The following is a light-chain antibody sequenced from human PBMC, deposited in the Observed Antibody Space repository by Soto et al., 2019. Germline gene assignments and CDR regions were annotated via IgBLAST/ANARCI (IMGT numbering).Light chain of an antibody. CDR2: GPS. V-gene: IGKV3-20*01. Sequence: EIVLTQSPGTLSLSPGERATLSCRASQSISSSYLAWYQHKPGQAPSLLIFGPSSRAAGIPDRFSGSGSGTDFTLTISRLEPEDFAVYYCQQHGSSPPTFGQGTKIEIK. J-gene: IGKJ1*01. CDR3: QQHGSSPPT. CDR1: QSISSSY.